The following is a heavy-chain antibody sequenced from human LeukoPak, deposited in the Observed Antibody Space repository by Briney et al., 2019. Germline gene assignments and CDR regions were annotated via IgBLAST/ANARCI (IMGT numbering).Heavy chain of an antibody. J-gene: IGHJ5*02. CDR3: ARMWSYGDSENWFDP. Sequence: ASVKVSCKASGYTFTSYYMHWVRQAPGQGLEWMGWMNPKSGDTGYAQKFQGRVSITKNTAISTAYMELSSLRSDDTAVYYCARMWSYGDSENWFDPWGQGTLVTVSS. V-gene: IGHV1-8*03. D-gene: IGHD4-17*01. CDR1: GYTFTSYY. CDR2: MNPKSGDT.